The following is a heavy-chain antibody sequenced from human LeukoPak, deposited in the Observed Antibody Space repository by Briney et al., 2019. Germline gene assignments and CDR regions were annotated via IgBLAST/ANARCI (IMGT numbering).Heavy chain of an antibody. Sequence: GESLKISCQGSGYNFAIYWISWVRQMPGKGLEWMGKIDPSDSYTNYSPSFQGHVTISSDKSISTAYLQWSTLKASDTAMYYCARHEGGYAASDYWGQGTLVTVSS. V-gene: IGHV5-10-1*01. CDR1: GYNFAIYW. J-gene: IGHJ4*02. CDR3: ARHEGGYAASDY. D-gene: IGHD5-12*01. CDR2: IDPSDSYT.